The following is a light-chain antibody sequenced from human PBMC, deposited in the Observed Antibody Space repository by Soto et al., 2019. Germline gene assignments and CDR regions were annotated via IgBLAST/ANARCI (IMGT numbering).Light chain of an antibody. J-gene: IGKJ1*01. CDR1: QSLLHSNGYNY. CDR3: MQYLDTPLT. V-gene: IGKV2-28*01. CDR2: LGF. Sequence: LMTLSPLSLPVTHGSPASIFGTSNQSLLHSNGYNYLDWYLQKPGQSPRLLIYLGFDRASGVPVRFSGSGSGTDFTLTISRVEPEDFGVYFCMQYLDTPLTFGQGTKVDIK.